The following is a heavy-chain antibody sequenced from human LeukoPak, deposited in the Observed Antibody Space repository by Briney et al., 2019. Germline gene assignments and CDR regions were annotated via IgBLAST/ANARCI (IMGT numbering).Heavy chain of an antibody. D-gene: IGHD2-2*01. V-gene: IGHV1-8*02. Sequence: GASVKVSCKASGYTFTGYYMHWVRQAPGQGLEWMGWMNPNSGNTGYAQKFQGRVTMTRNTSISTAYMELSSLRSEDTAVYYCARGGRLARRRGYQLLCGNWGQGTLVTVSS. CDR1: GYTFTGYY. CDR2: MNPNSGNT. CDR3: ARGGRLARRRGYQLLCGN. J-gene: IGHJ4*02.